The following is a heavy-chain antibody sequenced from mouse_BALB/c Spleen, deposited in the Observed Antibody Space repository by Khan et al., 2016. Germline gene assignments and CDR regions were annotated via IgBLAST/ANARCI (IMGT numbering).Heavy chain of an antibody. CDR1: GDSITSGY. CDR2: ISCGGKT. J-gene: IGHJ4*01. V-gene: IGHV3-8*02. D-gene: IGHD1-1*02. Sequence: EVQLQESGPSLVKPSQTLSLTCSVTGDSITSGYLNWVRQFPGNELEYMGYISCGGKTYYNPSLKSRLSITRDTSTNQYSLKLNSVTTDDTATYYCVRYECGSYGRGLDYWGQGTSVTVSS. CDR3: VRYECGSYGRGLDY.